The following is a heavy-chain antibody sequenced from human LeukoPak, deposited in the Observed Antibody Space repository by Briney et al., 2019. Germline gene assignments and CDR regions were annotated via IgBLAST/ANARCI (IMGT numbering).Heavy chain of an antibody. V-gene: IGHV3-7*01. CDR2: IKQDGSEK. CDR3: VVYGMTGFDY. CDR1: GFSFSSYG. D-gene: IGHD3-9*01. J-gene: IGHJ4*02. Sequence: PGGSLRLSCAASGFSFSSYGMHWVRQAPGKGLEWVANIKQDGSEKYYVDSVKGRFTISRDNAKNSLYLQMNSLRAEDTAVYYCVVYGMTGFDYWGQGTLVTVSS.